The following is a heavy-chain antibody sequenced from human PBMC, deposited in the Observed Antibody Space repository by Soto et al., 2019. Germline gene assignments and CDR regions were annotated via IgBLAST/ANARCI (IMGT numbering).Heavy chain of an antibody. CDR2: ISGSGGST. CDR3: AKDLSAYDFWSGYY. Sequence: PGGSLGLSCAASGVTFSSSAVTGVRQAPGKGLEWVSSISGSGGSTYYADSVKGRFTISRDNSKNTLYLQMNSLRAEDTAVYYCAKDLSAYDFWSGYYWGQGTLVTVSS. J-gene: IGHJ4*02. V-gene: IGHV3-23*01. D-gene: IGHD3-3*01. CDR1: GVTFSSSA.